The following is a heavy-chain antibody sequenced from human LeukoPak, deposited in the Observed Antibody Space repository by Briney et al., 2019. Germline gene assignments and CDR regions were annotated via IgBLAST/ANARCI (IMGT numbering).Heavy chain of an antibody. CDR1: GGSIYGNGYY. CDR2: IYYSGST. V-gene: IGHV4-31*03. Sequence: SETLSLTCTVSGGSIYGNGYYWTWSRQHPGKGLEWIGYIYYSGSTYYNPSLKSRVSMSEDTSKNQFFLHLSSVTAADTAVYYCASAAGNWFDPWGPGTLVTVSS. CDR3: ASAAGNWFDP. D-gene: IGHD3-10*01. J-gene: IGHJ5*02.